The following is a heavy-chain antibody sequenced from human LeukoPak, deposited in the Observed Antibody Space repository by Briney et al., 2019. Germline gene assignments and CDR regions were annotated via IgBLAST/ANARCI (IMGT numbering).Heavy chain of an antibody. D-gene: IGHD6-13*01. V-gene: IGHV4-38-2*02. CDR2: IYHSGST. Sequence: PSETLSLTCTVSVYSISSAYYWGWIRQPPGKGLEWIGSIYHSGSTYYNPSLKGRVTISVDTSKNQFSLKLSSVTAADTAVYYCARDIAAAAFDAFDIWGQGTMVTVSS. CDR3: ARDIAAAAFDAFDI. J-gene: IGHJ3*02. CDR1: VYSISSAYY.